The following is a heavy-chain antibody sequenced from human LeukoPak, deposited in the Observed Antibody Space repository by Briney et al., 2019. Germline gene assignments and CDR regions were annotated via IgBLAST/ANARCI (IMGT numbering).Heavy chain of an antibody. Sequence: PGGSLRLSCAASGFTFSSYAMSWVRQAPGKGLEWVSAISSSGGSTYYADSVKGRFTIPRDNSKNTLYLQMNSLRAEDTALYYCAKDSLRFLEWTYDAFDIWGQGTMVTVSS. CDR1: GFTFSSYA. J-gene: IGHJ3*02. CDR2: ISSSGGST. V-gene: IGHV3-23*01. D-gene: IGHD3-3*01. CDR3: AKDSLRFLEWTYDAFDI.